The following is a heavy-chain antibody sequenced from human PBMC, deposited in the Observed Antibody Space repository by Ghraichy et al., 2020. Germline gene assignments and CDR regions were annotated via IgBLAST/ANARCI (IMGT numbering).Heavy chain of an antibody. CDR1: GDSVSSNSAA. Sequence: QTLSLTCAISGDSVSSNSAAWNWIRQSPSRGLEWLGRTYYRSKWYNDYAVSVKSRITINPDTSKNQFSLQLNSVTPEDTAVYYCARDGGVIEGAAGPRPNWFDPWGQGTLVTVSS. D-gene: IGHD6-13*01. J-gene: IGHJ5*02. CDR3: ARDGGVIEGAAGPRPNWFDP. CDR2: TYYRSKWYN. V-gene: IGHV6-1*01.